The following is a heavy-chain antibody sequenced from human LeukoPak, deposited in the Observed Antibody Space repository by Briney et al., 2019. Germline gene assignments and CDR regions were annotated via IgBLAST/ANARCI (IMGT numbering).Heavy chain of an antibody. J-gene: IGHJ4*02. Sequence: PSETLSLTCTVSGYSISSGYYWGWIRQPPGKGLEWIGSIYHRGNTYYNPSLKSRVTISVDRSKNQFSLKLSSLTAADTAVYYCATVGGSDNYYIDYWGQGTLVTVSS. CDR2: IYHRGNT. V-gene: IGHV4-38-2*02. D-gene: IGHD3-10*01. CDR3: ATVGGSDNYYIDY. CDR1: GYSISSGYY.